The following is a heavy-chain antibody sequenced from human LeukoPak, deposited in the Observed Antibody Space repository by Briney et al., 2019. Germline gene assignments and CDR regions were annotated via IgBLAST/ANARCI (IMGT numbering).Heavy chain of an antibody. CDR2: INHSGST. D-gene: IGHD3-16*02. J-gene: IGHJ4*02. CDR1: GGSFSGYY. V-gene: IGHV4-34*01. CDR3: ARGGLMITFGGVIVD. Sequence: SETLSLTCAVYGGSFSGYYRSWIRQPPGKGLEWIGEINHSGSTNYNPSLKSRVTISVDTSKNQFSLKLSSVTAADTAVYYCARGGLMITFGGVIVDWGQGTLVTVSS.